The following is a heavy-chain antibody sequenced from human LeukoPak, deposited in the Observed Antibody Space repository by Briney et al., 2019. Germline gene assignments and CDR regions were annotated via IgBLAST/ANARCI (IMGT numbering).Heavy chain of an antibody. V-gene: IGHV3-7*03. CDR3: ARVYTFGRGWSHWFDP. Sequence: GGSLRLSCEGSAFIFSGHWMNWVRQTPGKGLEWVASIKEDGSERQYVDSVKGRFSISGDNTKGSLFLQLNSLRAEDTAVYYCARVYTFGRGWSHWFDPWGQGTLVTVSS. D-gene: IGHD6-19*01. CDR1: AFIFSGHW. J-gene: IGHJ5*02. CDR2: IKEDGSER.